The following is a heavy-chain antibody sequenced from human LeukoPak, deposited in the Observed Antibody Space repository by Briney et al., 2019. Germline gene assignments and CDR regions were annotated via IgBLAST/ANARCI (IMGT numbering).Heavy chain of an antibody. CDR2: ISGSGGST. CDR1: GFTFSIYA. CDR3: AKIMITFGGVGD. J-gene: IGHJ4*02. Sequence: GGSLRLSCAACGFTFSIYAMSWVRQAQGKGLEWVSAISGSGGSTYYADSVKGRFTISRDNSKNTLYLQMNSLRAEDTAVYYCAKIMITFGGVGDWGQGTLVTVSS. D-gene: IGHD3-16*01. V-gene: IGHV3-23*01.